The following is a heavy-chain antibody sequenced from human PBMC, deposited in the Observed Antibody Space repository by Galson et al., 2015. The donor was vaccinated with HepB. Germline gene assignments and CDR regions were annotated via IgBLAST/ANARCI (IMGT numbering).Heavy chain of an antibody. CDR1: GFTFSNAW. D-gene: IGHD2-21*01. CDR3: TTVLLAYCGGDCYSTPGFRDY. CDR2: IKSKTDGGTT. J-gene: IGHJ4*02. Sequence: SLRLSCAASGFTFSNAWMSWVRQAPGKGLEWVGRIKSKTDGGTTDYAAPVKGRFTISRDDTKNTLYLQMNSLKTEDTAVYYCTTVLLAYCGGDCYSTPGFRDYWGQGTLVTVSS. V-gene: IGHV3-15*01.